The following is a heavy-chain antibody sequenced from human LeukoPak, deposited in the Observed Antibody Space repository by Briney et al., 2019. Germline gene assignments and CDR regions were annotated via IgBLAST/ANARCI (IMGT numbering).Heavy chain of an antibody. D-gene: IGHD3-10*01. CDR2: INEDGSGK. CDR3: ASVRVWFGDPDY. V-gene: IGHV3-7*01. CDR1: GFTFNRYW. J-gene: IGHJ4*02. Sequence: GGSLRLSCAASGFTFNRYWMSWVRQVPGKGLEWVANINEDGSGKEYVDSVKGRFTISRDNSKNSLYLQMNSLRAEDTAVYYCASVRVWFGDPDYWGQGTLVTVSS.